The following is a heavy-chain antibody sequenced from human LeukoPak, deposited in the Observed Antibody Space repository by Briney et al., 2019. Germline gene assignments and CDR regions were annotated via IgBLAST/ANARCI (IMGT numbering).Heavy chain of an antibody. D-gene: IGHD5-12*01. J-gene: IGHJ4*02. CDR1: GGSISSYY. CDR2: IYYSGST. V-gene: IGHV4-59*01. Sequence: SETLSLTCTVSGGSISSYYWSWIRQPPGKGLEWIGYIYYSGSTNYNPSPKSRVTISVDTSKNQFSLKLSSVTAADTAVYYCARSGRDGYNCDYWGQGTLVTVSS. CDR3: ARSGRDGYNCDY.